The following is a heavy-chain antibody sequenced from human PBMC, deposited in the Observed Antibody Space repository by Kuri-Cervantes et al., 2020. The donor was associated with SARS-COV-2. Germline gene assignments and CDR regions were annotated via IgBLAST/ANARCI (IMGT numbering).Heavy chain of an antibody. CDR3: ARESGGGAFDI. V-gene: IGHV4-39*02. CDR1: GGSISSSSYY. CDR2: IYYSGST. D-gene: IGHD3-16*01. Sequence: SETLSLTCTVSGGSISSSSYYWGWIRQPPGKGLEWIGSIYYSGSTYYNPSLKSRVTISVDTSKNQFSLKLSSVTAADTAVYYCARESGGGAFDIWGQGTKVTVSS. J-gene: IGHJ3*02.